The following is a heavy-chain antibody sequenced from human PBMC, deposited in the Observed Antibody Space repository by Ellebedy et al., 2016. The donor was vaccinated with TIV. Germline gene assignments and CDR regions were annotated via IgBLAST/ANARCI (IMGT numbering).Heavy chain of an antibody. D-gene: IGHD4-23*01. CDR3: ARDDYGGNCAFDI. CDR2: IYYSGST. V-gene: IGHV4-39*02. Sequence: MPSETLSLTCTVSGGSISSSSYYWGWIRQPPGKGLEWIGSIYYSGSTYYNPSLKSRVTISVDTSKNQFSLKLSSVTAADTAVYYCARDDYGGNCAFDIWGQGTMVTVSS. J-gene: IGHJ3*02. CDR1: GGSISSSSYY.